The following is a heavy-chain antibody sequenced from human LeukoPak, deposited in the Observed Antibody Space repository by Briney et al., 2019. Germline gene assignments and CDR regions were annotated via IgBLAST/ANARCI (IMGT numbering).Heavy chain of an antibody. CDR2: IYNSRST. D-gene: IGHD5-12*01. CDR3: AGLRGRPHAFDI. J-gene: IGHJ3*02. CDR1: GGSISSYY. V-gene: IGHV4-59*06. Sequence: PSETLSLTCTVSGGSISSYYWSWIRQHPGKGLKWIGYIYNSRSTYYNPSLKSRVTISVDTSKNQFSLKLSSVSAADTAVYYCAGLRGRPHAFDIWGQGTVVTVSS.